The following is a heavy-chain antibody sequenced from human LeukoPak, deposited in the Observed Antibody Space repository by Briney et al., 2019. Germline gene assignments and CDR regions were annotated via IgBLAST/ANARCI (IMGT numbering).Heavy chain of an antibody. V-gene: IGHV4-34*01. CDR1: GGSFSGYY. D-gene: IGHD3-16*02. Sequence: PSETLSLTCAVYGGSFSGYYWSWIRQPPGKGLEWIGEINHSGSTNYNPSLKSRVTISVDTSKNQFSLKLSSVTAADTAVYYCARSGGLRLGELSLYWFDPWGQGTLVTVSS. J-gene: IGHJ5*02. CDR3: ARSGGLRLGELSLYWFDP. CDR2: INHSGST.